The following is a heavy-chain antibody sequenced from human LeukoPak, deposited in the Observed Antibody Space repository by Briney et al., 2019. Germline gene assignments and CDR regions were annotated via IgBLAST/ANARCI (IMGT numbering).Heavy chain of an antibody. J-gene: IGHJ4*02. CDR1: GGSFSGYY. V-gene: IGHV4-34*01. CDR3: ARARSGSYREIDY. CDR2: INHSGST. Sequence: SETLSLTCAVYGGSFSGYYWSWIRQPPGKGLEWIGEINHSGSTNYNPSLKSRVTISVDTSKNQFSLKLSSVTAADTAVYDCARARSGSYREIDYWGQGTLVTVSS. D-gene: IGHD1-26*01.